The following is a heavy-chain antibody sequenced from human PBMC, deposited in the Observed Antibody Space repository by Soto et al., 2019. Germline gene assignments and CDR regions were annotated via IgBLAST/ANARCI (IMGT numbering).Heavy chain of an antibody. CDR2: VDYSGST. V-gene: IGHV4-31*03. CDR1: GASVSSGRYH. J-gene: IGHJ6*02. D-gene: IGHD3-10*01. Sequence: QVHLQESSPGLLKPSQTLSLTCTVSGASVSSGRYHWTWIRLLPGKGLEWVGYVDYSGSTSHNSALKSRGAMSIDMSKNQVSLDLTSVTAADTAIYYCAGHNRIYLGVDVWGQGTTVTVSS. CDR3: AGHNRIYLGVDV.